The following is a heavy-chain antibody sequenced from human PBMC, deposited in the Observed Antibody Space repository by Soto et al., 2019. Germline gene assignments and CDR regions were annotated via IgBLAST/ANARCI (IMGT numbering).Heavy chain of an antibody. CDR2: IIPIFGTA. CDR3: ARLPRGSYRYYYYYYGMDV. CDR1: GGTFSSYA. Sequence: AASVKVSCKASGGTFSSYAISLVRQAPGQGLEWMGGIIPIFGTANYAQKFQGRVTITADESTSTAYMELSSLRSEDTAVYYCARLPRGSYRYYYYYYGMDVWGQGTTVTVSS. D-gene: IGHD3-16*02. J-gene: IGHJ6*02. V-gene: IGHV1-69*13.